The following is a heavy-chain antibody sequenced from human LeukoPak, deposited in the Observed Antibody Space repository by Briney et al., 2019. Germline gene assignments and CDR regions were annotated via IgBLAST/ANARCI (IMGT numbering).Heavy chain of an antibody. D-gene: IGHD3-9*01. Sequence: GGSLRLSCAASGFTFSSYWMSWVRQAPGKGLEWVANIKQDGSEKYYVDSVKGRFTISRDNSKNTLYLQINSLRAEDTAVYYCAKPPSDNLLTGSLYYFDYWGQGTLVTVSS. J-gene: IGHJ4*02. V-gene: IGHV3-7*05. CDR2: IKQDGSEK. CDR1: GFTFSSYW. CDR3: AKPPSDNLLTGSLYYFDY.